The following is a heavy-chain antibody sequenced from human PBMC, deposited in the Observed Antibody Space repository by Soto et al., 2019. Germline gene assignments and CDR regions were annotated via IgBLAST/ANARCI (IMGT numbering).Heavy chain of an antibody. CDR2: IIPILGIA. CDR3: AREAVSGRTGFDY. V-gene: IGHV1-69*04. CDR1: GGTFSSYA. Sequence: SVKVSCKASGGTFSSYAISWVRQAPGQGLEWMGRIIPILGIANYAQKFQGRVTITADKSTSTAYMELSSLRSEDTAVYYCAREAVSGRTGFDYWGQGTLVTVSS. D-gene: IGHD6-19*01. J-gene: IGHJ4*02.